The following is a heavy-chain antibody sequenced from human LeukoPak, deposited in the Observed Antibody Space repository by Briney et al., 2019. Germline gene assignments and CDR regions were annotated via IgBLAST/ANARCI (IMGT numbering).Heavy chain of an antibody. V-gene: IGHV3-11*01. Sequence: PGGSLRLSCAASGFTFNDYYMSWIRQAPGKGLEWLSYINIGGTNTHYADSVKGRFTISRDNAKKSLYLEMNNLRAEDTAVYYCASDGAGFDTWGQGVLVTVSS. CDR2: INIGGTNT. D-gene: IGHD5-24*01. J-gene: IGHJ5*02. CDR3: ASDGAGFDT. CDR1: GFTFNDYY.